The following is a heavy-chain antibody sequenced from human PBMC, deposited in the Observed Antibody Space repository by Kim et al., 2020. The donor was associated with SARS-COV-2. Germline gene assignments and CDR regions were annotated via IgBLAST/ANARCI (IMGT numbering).Heavy chain of an antibody. CDR2: IYYSGST. Sequence: SETLSLTCTVSGGSISSYYWSWIRQPPGKGLEWIGYIYYSGSTNYNPSLKSRVTISVDTSKNQFSLKLSSVTAADTAVYYCARVGERVTPRYYFDYWGQGTLVTVSS. CDR1: GGSISSYY. J-gene: IGHJ4*02. D-gene: IGHD2-21*02. V-gene: IGHV4-59*13. CDR3: ARVGERVTPRYYFDY.